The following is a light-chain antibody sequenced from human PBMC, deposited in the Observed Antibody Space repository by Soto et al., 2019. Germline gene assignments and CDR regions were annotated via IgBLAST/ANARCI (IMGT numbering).Light chain of an antibody. J-gene: IGKJ1*01. CDR2: DAS. CDR1: QSISSW. CDR3: QQYNSC. V-gene: IGKV1-5*01. Sequence: DIQMTQSPSTLPASVGDRVTITCRASQSISSWLAWYQHKPGKAPKLLIYDASSLESGVPSRFSGSGSGTEFTLTVSSLQPDDFATYYCQQYNSCFGQGTKVEIK.